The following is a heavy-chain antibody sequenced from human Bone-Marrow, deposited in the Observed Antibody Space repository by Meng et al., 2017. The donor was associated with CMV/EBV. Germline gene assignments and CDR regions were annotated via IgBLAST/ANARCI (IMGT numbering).Heavy chain of an antibody. J-gene: IGHJ6*02. V-gene: IGHV4-39*07. D-gene: IGHD2-15*01. CDR3: ARERCSGGSCYSLAMDV. CDR2: IYYSGTT. CDR1: GGSISSTNSY. Sequence: SETLSLTCSVSGGSISSTNSYWAWIRQSPGKGLEWIGGIYYSGTTYYRPSLKSRVTISVDTSKNQFSLKLTSVTAADTAVYYCARERCSGGSCYSLAMDVWGQGTTVTVSS.